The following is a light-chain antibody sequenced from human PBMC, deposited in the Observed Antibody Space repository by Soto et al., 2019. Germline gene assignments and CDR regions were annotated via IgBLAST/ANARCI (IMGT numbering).Light chain of an antibody. CDR1: SSDVGAYNY. J-gene: IGLJ1*01. V-gene: IGLV2-14*01. Sequence: QSVLTQPASVSGSPGQSITISCTGTSSDVGAYNYVPWYQQHPGKAPKLMIYDVSNRPSGVSTRFSGSKSGNTASLTISGLQAEDEADYYCSSYTSSNTPFYVFGTGTKVTVL. CDR3: SSYTSSNTPFYV. CDR2: DVS.